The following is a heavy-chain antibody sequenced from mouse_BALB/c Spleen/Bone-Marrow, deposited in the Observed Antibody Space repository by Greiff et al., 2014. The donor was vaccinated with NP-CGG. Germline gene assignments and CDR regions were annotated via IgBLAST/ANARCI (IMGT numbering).Heavy chain of an antibody. CDR3: EREEITAVVAPAY. CDR1: GYTFTSYW. J-gene: IGHJ3*01. CDR2: IDPSDSDT. V-gene: IGHV1-61*01. D-gene: IGHD1-1*01. Sequence: QVQLQQSGAELVRPGASVKLSCKASGYTFTSYWMNWVKQRPGQGLEWIGMIDPSDSDTHYNQMFKDKATLTVDKSSSTAYMQLCNLTSEDSAVYSCEREEITAVVAPAYWGQGTLVTVSA.